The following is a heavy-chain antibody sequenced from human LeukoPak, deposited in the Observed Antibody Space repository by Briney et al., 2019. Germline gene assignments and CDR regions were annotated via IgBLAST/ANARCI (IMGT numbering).Heavy chain of an antibody. Sequence: SGGSLRLSCAASGFTFSNYGMHWVRQAPGKGLKWIGSIYYSGSTYYNPSLKSRVTISVDTSKNQFSLKLSSVTAADTAVYYCARESPRYYYDSSGYYYHPYYFDYWGQGALVTVSS. CDR2: IYYSGST. V-gene: IGHV4-39*07. CDR3: ARESPRYYYDSSGYYYHPYYFDY. CDR1: GFTFSNYG. D-gene: IGHD3-22*01. J-gene: IGHJ4*02.